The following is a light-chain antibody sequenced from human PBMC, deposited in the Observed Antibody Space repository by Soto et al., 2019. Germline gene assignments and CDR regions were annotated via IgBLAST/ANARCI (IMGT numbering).Light chain of an antibody. CDR3: NSYTGSSTPYV. J-gene: IGLJ1*01. V-gene: IGLV2-14*01. CDR2: DVS. Sequence: QSALTQPASVSGSPGQSITISCTGTSSDVGNYNYVSWYQQHPGKAPKLMIYDVSYRPSGVSNRFSGSKSGNTASLTISGLQAEDEADYYCNSYTGSSTPYVLGTGTKVT. CDR1: SSDVGNYNY.